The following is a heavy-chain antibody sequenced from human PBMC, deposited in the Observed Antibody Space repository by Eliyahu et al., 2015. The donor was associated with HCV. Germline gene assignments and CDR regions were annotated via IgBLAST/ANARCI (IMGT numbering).Heavy chain of an antibody. V-gene: IGHV1-69*04. Sequence: QVQLVQSGAEVKKPGSSVKVSCKASGGIFSSYXXNWVRQAPGQGLEWMGRIIPILGVANYAQKFQGRVTITADKSTSTAYMELSNLKSEDTAVYYCASPEDSSDWGSFGGTFDIWGQGTMVTVSS. J-gene: IGHJ3*02. D-gene: IGHD6-19*01. CDR2: IIPILGVA. CDR3: ASPEDSSDWGSFGGTFDI. CDR1: GGIFSSYX.